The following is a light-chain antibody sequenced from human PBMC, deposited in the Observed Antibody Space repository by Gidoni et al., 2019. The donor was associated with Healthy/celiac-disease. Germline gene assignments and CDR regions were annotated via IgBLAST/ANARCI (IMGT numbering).Light chain of an antibody. CDR3: HQYNSYPIT. CDR1: QSISGW. Sequence: DIQMTQSPSTLSASVGDRFTITCRASQSISGWLAWYQQKPGKAPKLLLYTAASLERGVPSRFSGSGSGPEFTLTISSLQPDDFATYYCHQYNSYPITFGQGTRLEIK. J-gene: IGKJ5*01. CDR2: TAA. V-gene: IGKV1-5*03.